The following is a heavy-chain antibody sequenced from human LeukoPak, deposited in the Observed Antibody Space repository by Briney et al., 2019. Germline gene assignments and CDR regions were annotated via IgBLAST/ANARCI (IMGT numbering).Heavy chain of an antibody. CDR2: ISYDGSNK. J-gene: IGHJ5*02. Sequence: GRSLRLSCAASGFTFSSYAMHWVRQAPGKGLEWVAVISYDGSNKYYADSVKGRFTISRDNSKNTLYLQMNSLRVEDTAVYYCARDRYCSGGSCYAGGNWFDPWGQGTLVTVSS. D-gene: IGHD2-15*01. V-gene: IGHV3-30*04. CDR3: ARDRYCSGGSCYAGGNWFDP. CDR1: GFTFSSYA.